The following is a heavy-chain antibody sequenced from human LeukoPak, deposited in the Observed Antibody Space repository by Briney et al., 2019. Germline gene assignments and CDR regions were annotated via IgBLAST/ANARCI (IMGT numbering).Heavy chain of an antibody. D-gene: IGHD4-17*01. J-gene: IGHJ4*01. V-gene: IGHV3-21*01. CDR1: GFTSSSWS. Sequence: KPRRSLRLGSTAAGFTSSSWSMAWVRQAPGKGQERVLYISSRSGYIDYGDSVMRRFTISRDNAKNSLYRQMNSLRAEDTAVYYCARDRWGDYAFDYWGQGTLVTVSS. CDR3: ARDRWGDYAFDY. CDR2: ISSRSGYI.